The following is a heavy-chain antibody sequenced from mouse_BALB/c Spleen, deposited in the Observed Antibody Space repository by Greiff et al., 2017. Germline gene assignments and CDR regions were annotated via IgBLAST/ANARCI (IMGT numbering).Heavy chain of an antibody. V-gene: IGHV4-1*02. CDR2: INPDSSTI. CDR1: GFDFSRYW. CDR3: ARPDYGSSYYYAMDY. D-gene: IGHD1-1*01. Sequence: EVKLLESGGGLVQPGGSLKLSCAASGFDFSRYWMSWVRQAPGKGLEWIGEINPDSSTINYTPSLKDKFIISRDNAKNTLYLQMSKVRSEDTALYYCARPDYGSSYYYAMDYWGQGTSVTVSS. J-gene: IGHJ4*01.